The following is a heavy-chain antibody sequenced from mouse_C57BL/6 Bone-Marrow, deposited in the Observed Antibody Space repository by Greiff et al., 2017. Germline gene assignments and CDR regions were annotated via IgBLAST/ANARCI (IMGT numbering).Heavy chain of an antibody. CDR2: ISDGGSYT. Sequence: EVKLVESGGGLVKPGGSLKLSCAASGFTFSSYAMSWVRQTPEKRLEWVATISDGGSYTYYPDNVKGRFTISRDNAKNNLYLQMSHLKSEDTAMYYGASPGGSGPYYDAMDYWGQGTSVTVSS. J-gene: IGHJ4*01. CDR3: ASPGGSGPYYDAMDY. CDR1: GFTFSSYA. D-gene: IGHD1-1*01. V-gene: IGHV5-4*03.